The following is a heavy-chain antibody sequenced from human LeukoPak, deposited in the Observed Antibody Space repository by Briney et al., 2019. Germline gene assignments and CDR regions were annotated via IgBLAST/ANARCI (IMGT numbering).Heavy chain of an antibody. CDR1: GGTFSSYA. CDR2: IIPIFGTA. J-gene: IGHJ3*02. CDR3: ASGAFIVVVTANPEGVAFDI. D-gene: IGHD2-21*02. Sequence: SVKVSCTASGGTFSSYAISWVRQAPGQGLEWMGGIIPIFGTANYAQKFQGRVTITADESTSTAYMELSSLRSEDTAVYYCASGAFIVVVTANPEGVAFDIWGQGTMVTVSS. V-gene: IGHV1-69*13.